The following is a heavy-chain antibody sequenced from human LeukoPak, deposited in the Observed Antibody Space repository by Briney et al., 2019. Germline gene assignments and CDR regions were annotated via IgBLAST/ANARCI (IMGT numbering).Heavy chain of an antibody. CDR2: INHSGST. J-gene: IGHJ4*02. Sequence: PSETLSLTCAVYGGSFSGYYWSWIRQPPGKGLEWIGEINHSGSTNYNPSLKSRVTISADTSKNQFSLKLSSVTAADTAVYYCARGILTGLDYFDYWSQGTLVTVSS. D-gene: IGHD3-9*01. V-gene: IGHV4-34*01. CDR1: GGSFSGYY. CDR3: ARGILTGLDYFDY.